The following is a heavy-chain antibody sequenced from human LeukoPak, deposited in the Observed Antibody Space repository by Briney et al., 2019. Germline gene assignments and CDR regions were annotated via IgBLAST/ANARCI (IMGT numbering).Heavy chain of an antibody. V-gene: IGHV4-34*01. CDR2: INHSGST. Sequence: SETLSLTCAVYGGSFSGYYWSWIRQPPGKGLEWIGEINHSGSTNYNPSLKSRVTISVDTSKNQFSLKLSSGTAADTAVYYCARDSDLAVAGAIDYWGQGTLVTVSS. CDR3: ARDSDLAVAGAIDY. CDR1: GGSFSGYY. D-gene: IGHD6-19*01. J-gene: IGHJ4*02.